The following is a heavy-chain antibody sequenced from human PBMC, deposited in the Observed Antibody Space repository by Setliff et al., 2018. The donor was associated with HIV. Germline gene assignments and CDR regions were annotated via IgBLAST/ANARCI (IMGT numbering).Heavy chain of an antibody. CDR1: GFTFSNAW. V-gene: IGHV3-15*07. Sequence: LRLSCAASGFTFSNAWMNWVRQAPGKGLEWVGRIKSKTDGGTTDYAAPVKGRFTISRDDSKNTLYLQMNSLKTEDTAVYYCTTDLGGSYHGWNYWGQGTLVTVSS. J-gene: IGHJ4*02. CDR2: IKSKTDGGTT. D-gene: IGHD1-26*01. CDR3: TTDLGGSYHGWNY.